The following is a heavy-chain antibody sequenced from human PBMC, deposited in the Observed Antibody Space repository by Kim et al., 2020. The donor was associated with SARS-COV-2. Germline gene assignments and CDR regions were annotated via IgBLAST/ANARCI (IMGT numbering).Heavy chain of an antibody. CDR2: IIPIFGTA. V-gene: IGHV1-69*13. D-gene: IGHD6-13*01. Sequence: SVKVSCKASGGTFSSYAISWVRQAPGQGLEWMGGIIPIFGTANYAQKFQGRVTITADESTSTAYMELSSLRSEDTAVYYCARTLINIAAAGYYGMDVWGQGTTVTVSS. CDR3: ARTLINIAAAGYYGMDV. CDR1: GGTFSSYA. J-gene: IGHJ6*02.